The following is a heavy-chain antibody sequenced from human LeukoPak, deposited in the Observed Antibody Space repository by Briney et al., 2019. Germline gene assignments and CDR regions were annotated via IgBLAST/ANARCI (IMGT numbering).Heavy chain of an antibody. Sequence: PSETLSLTCTVSGGSVSNNNYYWNWIRQPPGTGLEWIGYIFYSGSTNYNPSLKSRVTISVDTSKNQFSLNLSSVTAADTAVYYCARRHYGSGNIDSWGQGTLVTVSS. D-gene: IGHD3-10*01. CDR1: GGSVSNNNYY. CDR2: IFYSGST. J-gene: IGHJ4*02. V-gene: IGHV4-61*01. CDR3: ARRHYGSGNIDS.